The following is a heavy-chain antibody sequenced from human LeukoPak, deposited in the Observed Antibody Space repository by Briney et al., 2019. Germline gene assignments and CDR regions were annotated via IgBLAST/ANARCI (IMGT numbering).Heavy chain of an antibody. D-gene: IGHD2-21*02. CDR2: INHSGST. Sequence: SETLSLTCAVYGGPFSDNYWSWIRQSPGKGLEWIGQINHSGSTNYNSSLKSRVTISVDTSKNQFSLKLTSVTAADTAVYYCARGRVTFDSWDQGTLVTVSS. V-gene: IGHV4-34*01. CDR3: ARGRVTFDS. J-gene: IGHJ4*02. CDR1: GGPFSDNY.